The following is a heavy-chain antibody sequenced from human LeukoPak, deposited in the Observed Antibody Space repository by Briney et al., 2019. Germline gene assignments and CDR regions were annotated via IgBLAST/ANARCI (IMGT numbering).Heavy chain of an antibody. CDR3: AKYSSSSLLRAFDI. J-gene: IGHJ3*02. Sequence: GGSLRLSCAASGFTFSNYAMTWVRQAPGKGLEWVSAISGVGTATYYADSVKGRFTIFRDNSKNTLYLQMNSLRAEDTAIYYCAKYSSSSLLRAFDIWGQGTMVTVSS. V-gene: IGHV3-23*01. D-gene: IGHD6-6*01. CDR1: GFTFSNYA. CDR2: ISGVGTAT.